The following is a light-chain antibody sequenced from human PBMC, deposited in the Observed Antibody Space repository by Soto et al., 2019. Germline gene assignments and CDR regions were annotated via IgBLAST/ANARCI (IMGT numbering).Light chain of an antibody. CDR1: QSISSY. Sequence: DIQMTQSPSSLSASVGNRVTITCRASQSISSYLNWYQQKPGKAPKLLIYAASSLQRGVPSRFSGSGSGTDFTLTISSLQPEDFATYYCQHWAFGQGTKV. J-gene: IGKJ1*01. CDR2: AAS. V-gene: IGKV1-39*01. CDR3: QHWA.